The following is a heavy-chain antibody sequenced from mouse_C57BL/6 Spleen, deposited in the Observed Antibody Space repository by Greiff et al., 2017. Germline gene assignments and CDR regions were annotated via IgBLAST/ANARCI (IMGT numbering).Heavy chain of an antibody. J-gene: IGHJ4*01. CDR3: ARPSYYSNWRGYAMDY. V-gene: IGHV1-69*01. CDR2: IDPSDSYT. Sequence: QVQLQQSGAELVMPGASVKLSCKASGYTFTSYWMHWVKQRPGQGLEWIGEIDPSDSYTNYNQKFKGKSTLTVDKSSSTAYMQLSSLTSEDSAVYYCARPSYYSNWRGYAMDYWGQGTSVTVSS. CDR1: GYTFTSYW. D-gene: IGHD2-5*01.